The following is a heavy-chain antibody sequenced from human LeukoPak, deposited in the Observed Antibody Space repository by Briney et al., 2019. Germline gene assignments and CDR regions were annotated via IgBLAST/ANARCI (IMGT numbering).Heavy chain of an antibody. CDR2: ISNSDGKT. CDR3: AKATGNLGN. Sequence: GGSLRLSCAASGFTFSSYAMSWVRQAPGKGLEWVSTISNSDGKTYYADSVKGRFTISRDNSKNTLYVQMNSLTAEDTAIYYCAKATGNLGNWGQGTPVTVSS. D-gene: IGHD1-1*01. V-gene: IGHV3-23*01. J-gene: IGHJ4*02. CDR1: GFTFSSYA.